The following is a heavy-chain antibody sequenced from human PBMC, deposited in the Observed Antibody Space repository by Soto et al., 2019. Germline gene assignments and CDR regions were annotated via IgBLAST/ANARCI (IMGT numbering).Heavy chain of an antibody. D-gene: IGHD3-22*01. CDR3: ARELLFYDSDGFSWDDAFDI. V-gene: IGHV4-30-2*01. CDR2: IYQSGST. J-gene: IGHJ3*02. CDR1: GGSLSSSAYS. Sequence: QMHLQESGSGLVKPSQTLSLTCAVSGGSLSSSAYSWSWIRQPPGKGLEWLGFIYQSGSTYYNPPLKSRVTMSLDRPKNQFSLKLSSVTAADTAVYYCARELLFYDSDGFSWDDAFDIWGQGTMVTVSS.